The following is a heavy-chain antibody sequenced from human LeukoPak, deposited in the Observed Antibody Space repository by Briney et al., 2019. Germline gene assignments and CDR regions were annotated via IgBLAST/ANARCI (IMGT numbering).Heavy chain of an antibody. Sequence: SVTVSCTASGGTFSSYAISWVRQAPGQGLEWMGGIIPIFGTANYAQKFQGRVTITADESTSTAYMELSSLRSEDTAVYYCARDYYDSSGYYKDYWGQGTLVTVSS. CDR2: IIPIFGTA. D-gene: IGHD3-22*01. CDR1: GGTFSSYA. V-gene: IGHV1-69*13. CDR3: ARDYYDSSGYYKDY. J-gene: IGHJ4*02.